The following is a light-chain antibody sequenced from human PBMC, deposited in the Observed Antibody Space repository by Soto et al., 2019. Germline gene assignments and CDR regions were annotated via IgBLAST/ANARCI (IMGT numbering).Light chain of an antibody. CDR3: QQYNNSPPWT. V-gene: IGKV3-15*01. CDR1: QSVSGN. CDR2: AAS. J-gene: IGKJ1*01. Sequence: EIVMTQSPATLSVSPEERATLSCRASQSVSGNLAWYQQKPGQPPRLLIYAASSRPTGIPARFSGSGSGTEFTLTISSLQSEDFAVYYCQQYNNSPPWTFGQGTKVEIK.